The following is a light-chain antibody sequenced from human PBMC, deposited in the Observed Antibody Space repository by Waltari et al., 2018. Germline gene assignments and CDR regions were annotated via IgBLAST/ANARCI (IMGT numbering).Light chain of an antibody. Sequence: DIQMTQSPSSLSASVGDRATITCRTSQAIRNDLGWFQQKPGKSPKRLIHGASRLQSGVPSRFSGSGYGTEFTLTINSLQPEDFATYYCLQHNTYPLTFGGGTKVEIK. CDR3: LQHNTYPLT. CDR1: QAIRND. CDR2: GAS. V-gene: IGKV1-17*01. J-gene: IGKJ4*01.